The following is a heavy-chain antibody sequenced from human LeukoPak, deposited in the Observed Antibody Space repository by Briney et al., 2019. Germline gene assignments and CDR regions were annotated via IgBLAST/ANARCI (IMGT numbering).Heavy chain of an antibody. D-gene: IGHD3-16*01. J-gene: IGHJ4*02. CDR1: GFTFSSYA. CDR3: AKAGSLWGAFDY. CDR2: ISGSGGST. Sequence: GGSLRLSCAASGFTFSSYAMSWVRQAPGKGLEWVSAISGSGGSTYYADSVKGRFTISRDNSKSTLYLQMNSLRAEDTAVYYCAKAGSLWGAFDYWGQGTLVTVSS. V-gene: IGHV3-23*01.